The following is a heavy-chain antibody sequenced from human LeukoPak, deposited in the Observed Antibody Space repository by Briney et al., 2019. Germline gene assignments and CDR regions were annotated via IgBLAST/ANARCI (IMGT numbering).Heavy chain of an antibody. V-gene: IGHV7-4-1*02. CDR3: AREYGDLKYNWFDP. CDR1: GYTFTSYA. D-gene: IGHD4-17*01. CDR2: INTNTGNP. Sequence: ASVKVSCKASGYTFTSYAMNWVRQAPGQGLEWMGWINTNTGNPTYAQGFTGRFVFSLDTSVSTAYLQISSLKAEDTAVYYCAREYGDLKYNWFDPWGQGTLVTVSS. J-gene: IGHJ5*02.